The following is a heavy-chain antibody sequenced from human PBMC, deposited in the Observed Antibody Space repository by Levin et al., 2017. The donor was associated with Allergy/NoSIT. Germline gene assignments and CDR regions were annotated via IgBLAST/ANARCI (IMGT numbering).Heavy chain of an antibody. D-gene: IGHD3-10*01. J-gene: IGHJ4*02. CDR2: INHSGST. Sequence: GSLRLSCAVYGGSFSAYYWSWIRQPPGKGLEWIGEINHSGSTNYNPSLKSRVTISVDTSKKHFSRRLSSVTGADTAVYYCARGRGYYGSGSHHSFDYWGQVTLVTVSS. CDR3: ARGRGYYGSGSHHSFDY. CDR1: GGSFSAYY. V-gene: IGHV4-34*01.